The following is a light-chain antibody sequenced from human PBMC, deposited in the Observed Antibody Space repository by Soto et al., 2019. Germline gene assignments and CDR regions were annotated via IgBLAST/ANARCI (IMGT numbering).Light chain of an antibody. CDR1: QSISSW. V-gene: IGKV1-5*03. CDR2: KAS. CDR3: QQYNSYSWT. J-gene: IGKJ1*01. Sequence: DIQMTQSPSTLSASVGDRVTITCRASQSISSWLAWYQQKPGKAPKLLIYKASSLESGVPSRFSGSRSGTEVTLTISSLQPDDFATNYCQQYNSYSWTFGQGTKVEIK.